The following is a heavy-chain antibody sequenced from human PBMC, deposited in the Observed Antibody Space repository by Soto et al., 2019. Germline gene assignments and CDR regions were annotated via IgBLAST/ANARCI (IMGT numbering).Heavy chain of an antibody. CDR3: AKGVSQYTPLALFDY. CDR2: ISGCDGRT. V-gene: IGHV3-23*01. D-gene: IGHD5-18*01. CDR1: GFTFSSYA. Sequence: EVQLLESGGGLVRPGGSLRLSCAASGFTFSSYAMSWVRQAPGKGLEWVSTISGCDGRTYSTDSVKGRFTSSRDNSRNTAYLQMNSLRVEDTAVYYCAKGVSQYTPLALFDYWGRGTLVTVSS. J-gene: IGHJ4*02.